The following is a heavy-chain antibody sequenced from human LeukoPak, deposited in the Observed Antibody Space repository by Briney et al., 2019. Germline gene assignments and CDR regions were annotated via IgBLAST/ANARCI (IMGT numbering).Heavy chain of an antibody. J-gene: IGHJ3*02. CDR2: ISSSGSTI. CDR3: ARDSRQLLGAFDI. Sequence: PGGSLRLSCPASGFTFSSYEMNWVRQAPGKGLEWVSYISSSGSTIYYADSVKGRFTISRDNAKNSLYLQVNSLRAEDTAVYYCARDSRQLLGAFDIWGQGTMVTVSS. D-gene: IGHD2-2*01. CDR1: GFTFSSYE. V-gene: IGHV3-48*03.